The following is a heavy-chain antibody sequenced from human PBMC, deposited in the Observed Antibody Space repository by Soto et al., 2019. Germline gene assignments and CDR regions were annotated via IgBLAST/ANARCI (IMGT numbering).Heavy chain of an antibody. CDR3: SADHPHMAMGWPA. CDR2: IVVVSGST. V-gene: IGHV1-58*02. D-gene: IGHD1-26*01. Sequence: SFKASGFDFGSFGIQFLRQTRGRGLEWIGWIVVVSGSTNYARQFQGRVAISRDMSSSTAYLDLYDLKSDDTAVYFCSADHPHMAMGWPAWGQGTTVTSP. J-gene: IGHJ6*02. CDR1: GFDFGSFG.